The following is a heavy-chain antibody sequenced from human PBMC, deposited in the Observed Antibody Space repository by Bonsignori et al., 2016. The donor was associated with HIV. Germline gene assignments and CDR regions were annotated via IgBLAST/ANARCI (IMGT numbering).Heavy chain of an antibody. Sequence: SETLSLTCAVSGYSISSGYYWGWIRQPPGKGLEWIGSIYHSGNTYYNPSLKSRVTISVDTSKNQFSLKLSSVTAADTAVYYCARHAWGGYDYRYYFEYWGQGTLVTVSS. CDR3: ARHAWGGYDYRYYFEY. CDR1: GYSISSGYY. D-gene: IGHD5-12*01. V-gene: IGHV4-38-2*01. CDR2: IYHSGNT. J-gene: IGHJ4*02.